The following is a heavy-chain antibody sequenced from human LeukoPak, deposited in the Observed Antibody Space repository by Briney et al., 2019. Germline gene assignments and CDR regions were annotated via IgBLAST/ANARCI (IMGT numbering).Heavy chain of an antibody. Sequence: GGSLRLPCAASGFTFSSYAMNWVRQAPGKGLQWVSILYSDGTTYYADSVKGRFTISRDNSRSTLYLQMNSLRAEDTAVYFCARVAYYRVTADQITDAFDVWGRGTAVSVSS. CDR1: GFTFSSYA. D-gene: IGHD2-21*02. CDR2: LYSDGTT. V-gene: IGHV3-66*01. J-gene: IGHJ3*01. CDR3: ARVAYYRVTADQITDAFDV.